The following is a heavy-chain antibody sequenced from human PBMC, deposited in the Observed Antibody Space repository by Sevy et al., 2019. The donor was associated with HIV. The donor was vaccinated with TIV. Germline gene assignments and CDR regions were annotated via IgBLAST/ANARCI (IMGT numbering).Heavy chain of an antibody. J-gene: IGHJ6*02. CDR3: AREGPKNITIFGVVTPYGMDV. Sequence: ASVKVSCKASGGTFSSYAISWVRQAPGQGLEWMGGIIPIFGTANYAQKFQGRVTITADESTGTAYMELSSLRSEDTAVYYCAREGPKNITIFGVVTPYGMDVWGQGTTVTVSS. D-gene: IGHD3-3*01. CDR2: IIPIFGTA. CDR1: GGTFSSYA. V-gene: IGHV1-69*13.